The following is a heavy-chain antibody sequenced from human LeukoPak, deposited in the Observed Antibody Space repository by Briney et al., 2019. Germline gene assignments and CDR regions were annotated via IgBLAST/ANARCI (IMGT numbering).Heavy chain of an antibody. Sequence: GGSLRLSCAASGFTLSNYRMNWVRQAPGKGLEWVSSVSTSGYYISYADSVKGRFTISRDNAKNSLYLQMNSLRAEDTAVYYCARAETGYSSSWYFDYRGQGTLVTVSS. CDR1: GFTLSNYR. J-gene: IGHJ4*02. V-gene: IGHV3-21*01. CDR3: ARAETGYSSSWYFDY. CDR2: VSTSGYYI. D-gene: IGHD6-13*01.